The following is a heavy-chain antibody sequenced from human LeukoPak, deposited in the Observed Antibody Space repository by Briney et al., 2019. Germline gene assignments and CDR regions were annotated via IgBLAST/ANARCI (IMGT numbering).Heavy chain of an antibody. V-gene: IGHV4-59*01. CDR1: SGSISSDY. CDR3: TRAYSVSSVYDY. Sequence: PSETLSLTCIVSSGSISSDYWTWIRQPPGKGLEWIGYIYYSGSTNYNASLKSRVSISLDTSKNQFSLKLSSVTAADTAVYYCTRAYSVSSVYDYWGQGTLVTVSS. D-gene: IGHD6-6*01. J-gene: IGHJ4*02. CDR2: IYYSGST.